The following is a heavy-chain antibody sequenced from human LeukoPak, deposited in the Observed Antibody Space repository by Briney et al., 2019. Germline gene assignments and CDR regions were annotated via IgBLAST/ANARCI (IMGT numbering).Heavy chain of an antibody. CDR2: IIPILGIA. Sequence: SVKVSCKASGGTFSSYAISWVRQAPGQGLEWMGRIIPILGIANYAQKFQGRVTITADKSTSTAYMELSSLRSEDTAVYYCARGRNIEMTTMSGGSDYWGQGTLVTVSS. CDR3: ARGRNIEMTTMSGGSDY. CDR1: GGTFSSYA. J-gene: IGHJ4*02. D-gene: IGHD5-24*01. V-gene: IGHV1-69*04.